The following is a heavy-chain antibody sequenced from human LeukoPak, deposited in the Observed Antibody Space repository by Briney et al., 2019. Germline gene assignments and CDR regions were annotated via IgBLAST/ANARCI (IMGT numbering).Heavy chain of an antibody. CDR3: AREAEGYFDY. J-gene: IGHJ4*02. V-gene: IGHV1-3*03. CDR1: GYTFTGYY. CDR2: INAGNGNT. Sequence: ASVKVSCKASGYTFTGYYIHWVRQAPGQGLEWMGWINAGNGNTKYSQEFQGRVTITRDTSASTAYMELSSLRSEDMAVYYCAREAEGYFDYWGQGTLVTVSS.